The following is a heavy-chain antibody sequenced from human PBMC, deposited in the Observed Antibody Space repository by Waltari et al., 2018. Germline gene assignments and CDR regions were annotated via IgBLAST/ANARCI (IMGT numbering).Heavy chain of an antibody. J-gene: IGHJ4*02. Sequence: VHLVECRGDCVHPGGALRVHCGGSGFTFSGNGMSWVRQGPGKGLEWVANINYDGSQKYYVDSVKGRFSISRDNAKNSVYLQMNSRRVEDTAVYYCAKSRGFEYWGQGTLITVSS. D-gene: IGHD2-2*01. CDR1: GFTFSGNG. CDR2: INYDGSQK. CDR3: AKSRGFEY. V-gene: IGHV3-7*01.